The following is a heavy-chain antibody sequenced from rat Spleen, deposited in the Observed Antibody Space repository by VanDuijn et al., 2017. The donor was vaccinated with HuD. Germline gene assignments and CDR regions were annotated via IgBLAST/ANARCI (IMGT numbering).Heavy chain of an antibody. D-gene: IGHD1-9*01. CDR3: ARRHYGYTDYFDY. CDR2: ISYNDSSGHSAT. J-gene: IGHJ2*01. CDR1: GFTFNDYG. V-gene: IGHV5-29*01. Sequence: EVQLVESGGGLVQPGRSLKLSCAASGFTFNDYGMAWVRQAPTKGLEWVATISYNDSSGHSATYYRDSVKGRFTISRDNAKSTLSLRVDSLRSEDTATYYCARRHYGYTDYFDYWGQGVMVTVSS.